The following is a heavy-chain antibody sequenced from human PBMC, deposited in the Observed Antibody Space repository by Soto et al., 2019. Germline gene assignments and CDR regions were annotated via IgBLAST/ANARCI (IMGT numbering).Heavy chain of an antibody. CDR3: ASFLHYGDYVGSLHWFDP. J-gene: IGHJ5*02. D-gene: IGHD4-17*01. V-gene: IGHV3-7*01. Sequence: EVQLVESGGGLVQPGGSLRLSCAASGFTFSNYWMSWVRQAPGKGLEWVANIKQDGSEKYYVDSVKGRFTISRDNAESSLYLQMNSLRAEDTAVHYCASFLHYGDYVGSLHWFDPWGQGTLVTVSS. CDR2: IKQDGSEK. CDR1: GFTFSNYW.